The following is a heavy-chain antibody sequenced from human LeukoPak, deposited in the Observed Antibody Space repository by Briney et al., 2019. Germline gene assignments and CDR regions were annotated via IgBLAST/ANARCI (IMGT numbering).Heavy chain of an antibody. V-gene: IGHV4-61*05. CDR3: ARGFVRGATVTPVYYYYMDV. D-gene: IGHD4-17*01. CDR2: IYYSGST. Sequence: SETLSLTCTVSGGSISSSSYYWGWIRQPPGKGLEWIGYIYYSGSTNYNPSLKSRVTISVDTSKNQFSLKLSSVTAADTAVYYCARGFVRGATVTPVYYYYMDVWGKGTTVTISS. J-gene: IGHJ6*03. CDR1: GGSISSSSYY.